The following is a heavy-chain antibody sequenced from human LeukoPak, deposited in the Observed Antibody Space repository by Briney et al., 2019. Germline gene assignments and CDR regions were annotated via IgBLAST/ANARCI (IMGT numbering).Heavy chain of an antibody. CDR2: ISYDGSNK. V-gene: IGHV3-30*18. D-gene: IGHD3-22*01. CDR3: AKDSYDRSGYYYYYFAY. J-gene: IGHJ4*02. CDR1: GFTFSSSG. Sequence: GRSLRLSCAASGFTFSSSGMHWVRQAPGKGLEWVAVISYDGSNKYYADSVKGRFTISRDNSKNTLYLQMNSLRAGDTAVYYCAKDSYDRSGYYYYYFAYWGQGTQVTVSS.